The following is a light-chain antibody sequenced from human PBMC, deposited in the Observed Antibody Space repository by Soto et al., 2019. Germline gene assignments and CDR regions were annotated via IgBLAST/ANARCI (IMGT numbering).Light chain of an antibody. Sequence: EIVLTQSPGTLSLSPGERATLSCRASQSVSNNYLAWYQQKPGQAPRLLIYGASRRATGIPDRFSGSGSGTDFTLTISRLEPEDFAVYSCQQYGSSPLTFGGGTKVEFK. V-gene: IGKV3-20*01. CDR1: QSVSNNY. J-gene: IGKJ4*01. CDR2: GAS. CDR3: QQYGSSPLT.